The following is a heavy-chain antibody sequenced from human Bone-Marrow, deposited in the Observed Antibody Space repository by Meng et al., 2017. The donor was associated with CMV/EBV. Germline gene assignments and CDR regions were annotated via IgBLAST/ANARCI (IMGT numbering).Heavy chain of an antibody. V-gene: IGHV4-59*01. CDR1: GGSISSYY. Sequence: SETLSLTCTVSGGSISSYYWSWIRQSPGKGLEWIGYMYHSGATNYNPSLKSRITISVDTSKNQFSLNLRSVTAADTAIYYCARGTLGTNCSSTSCYTQVDYYYYYYGMDVWGQGTTVTVSS. D-gene: IGHD2-2*02. J-gene: IGHJ6*02. CDR3: ARGTLGTNCSSTSCYTQVDYYYYYYGMDV. CDR2: MYHSGAT.